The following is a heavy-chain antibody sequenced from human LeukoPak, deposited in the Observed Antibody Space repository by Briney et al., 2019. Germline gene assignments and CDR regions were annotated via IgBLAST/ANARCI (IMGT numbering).Heavy chain of an antibody. D-gene: IGHD3-10*01. V-gene: IGHV6-1*01. CDR3: ARGKKYYSGSGSLTGLLDI. CDR2: TYYRSKWYT. J-gene: IGHJ3*02. CDR1: GDSVSSNSAA. Sequence: SQTLSLTCAISGDSVSSNSAAWNWIRQSPSRGLEWLGRTYYRSKWYTDYAVSVRSRITINPDTSKNQFSLQLNSVTPEDTAVYYCARGKKYYSGSGSLTGLLDIWGQGTMVTVSS.